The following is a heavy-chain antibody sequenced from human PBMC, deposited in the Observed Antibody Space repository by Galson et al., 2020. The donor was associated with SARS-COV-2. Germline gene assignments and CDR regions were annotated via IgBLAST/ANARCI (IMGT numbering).Heavy chain of an antibody. D-gene: IGHD3-10*01. Sequence: KMSGPTLVKPTQTLTLTCTFSGFSLNTDGVSVGWIRQPPGKALVWLAPIYWDDDKNYRSSLKSRLTIAKDTSKNRVILTMTNMDPADTGTYYCARSPTMVITFDLWGQGTMVTVSS. CDR1: GFSLNTDGVS. CDR3: ARSPTMVITFDL. CDR2: IYWDDDK. V-gene: IGHV2-5*02. J-gene: IGHJ3*01.